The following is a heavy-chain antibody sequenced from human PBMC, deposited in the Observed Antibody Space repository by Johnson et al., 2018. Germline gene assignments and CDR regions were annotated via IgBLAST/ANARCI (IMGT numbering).Heavy chain of an antibody. CDR3: ARDGDITMVRGVISFYYYYMDV. V-gene: IGHV3-11*01. D-gene: IGHD3-10*01. Sequence: VQLLESGGGLVQPGGSXRLSCAASGFTFSDYYMSWIRQAPGKGLEWVSYISSSGSTIYYADSVKGRFTIPRDNAKNSLYLQMNSLRAEDTAVYYCARDGDITMVRGVISFYYYYMDVWGKGTTVTVSS. J-gene: IGHJ6*03. CDR2: ISSSGSTI. CDR1: GFTFSDYY.